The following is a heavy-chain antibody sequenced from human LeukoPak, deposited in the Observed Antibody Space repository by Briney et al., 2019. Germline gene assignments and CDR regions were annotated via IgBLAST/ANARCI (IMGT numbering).Heavy chain of an antibody. CDR2: IKQDGSEK. D-gene: IGHD6-13*01. CDR3: AKDRSPRGIAAPFDY. V-gene: IGHV3-7*01. Sequence: GGSLRLSCAASGFTFSSYWMSWVRQAPGKGLEWVANIKQDGSEKYYADSVKGRFTISRDNSKNTLYLQMNSRRAEDTAVYYCAKDRSPRGIAAPFDYWGQGTLVTVSS. CDR1: GFTFSSYW. J-gene: IGHJ4*02.